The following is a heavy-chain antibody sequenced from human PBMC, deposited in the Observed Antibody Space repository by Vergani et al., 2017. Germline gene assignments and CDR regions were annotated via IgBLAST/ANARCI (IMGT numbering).Heavy chain of an antibody. Sequence: EVQLVESGGGLVKPGGSLRLSCAASGFTFSSYSMNWVRQAPGKGLEWVSSISSSSSYIYYADSVKGRFTISRDNAKNSLYLQMNSLRAEDTAVYYCARGGFAKYGSGSYSPYDAFDIWGQGTMVTVSS. CDR1: GFTFSSYS. J-gene: IGHJ3*02. V-gene: IGHV3-21*01. D-gene: IGHD3-10*01. CDR2: ISSSSSYI. CDR3: ARGGFAKYGSGSYSPYDAFDI.